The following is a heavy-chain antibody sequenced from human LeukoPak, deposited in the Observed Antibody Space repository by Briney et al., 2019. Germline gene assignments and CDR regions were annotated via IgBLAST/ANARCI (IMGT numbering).Heavy chain of an antibody. Sequence: GGSLRLSCAASGFTFSSYSMNWVRQAPGKGLEWVSSISSSSSSYIYYADSGRGRFTISRDNSKNTLYQQMNSLRAEDTAVYYCAKSFGPVIAAAGTGADWGQGILVTVSS. CDR3: AKSFGPVIAAAGTGAD. CDR2: ISSSSSSYI. J-gene: IGHJ4*02. V-gene: IGHV3-21*04. CDR1: GFTFSSYS. D-gene: IGHD6-13*01.